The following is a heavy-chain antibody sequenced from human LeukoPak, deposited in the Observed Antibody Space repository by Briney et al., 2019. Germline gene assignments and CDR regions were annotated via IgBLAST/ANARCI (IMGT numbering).Heavy chain of an antibody. J-gene: IGHJ4*02. Sequence: SETLSLTCAVYGGSFSGYYWSWIRQPPGKGLEWIGEINHSGSTNYNPSLKSRVTISVDTSKNQFSLKLSSVTAADTAVYYCAGHRRLADFDYWGQGTLVTVSS. D-gene: IGHD3-9*01. CDR3: AGHRRLADFDY. CDR2: INHSGST. V-gene: IGHV4-34*01. CDR1: GGSFSGYY.